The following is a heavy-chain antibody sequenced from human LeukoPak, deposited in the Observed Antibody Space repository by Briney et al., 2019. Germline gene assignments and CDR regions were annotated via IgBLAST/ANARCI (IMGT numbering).Heavy chain of an antibody. V-gene: IGHV1-58*02. Sequence: ASVKVSCKASGFTFTSSAMQWVRQARGQRLEWIGWIVVGSGNTNYAQKFQESVTITRDMSTSTAYMELSSLRSEDTAVYYCAADHYTVDWNPYGMDVWGQGTTVTVSS. CDR1: GFTFTSSA. D-gene: IGHD1-1*01. CDR3: AADHYTVDWNPYGMDV. CDR2: IVVGSGNT. J-gene: IGHJ6*02.